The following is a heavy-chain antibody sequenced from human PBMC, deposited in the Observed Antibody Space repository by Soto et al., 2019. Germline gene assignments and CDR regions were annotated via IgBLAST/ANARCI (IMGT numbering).Heavy chain of an antibody. Sequence: ASVKVSCKASGGTFSSYTISWVRQAPGQGLEWMGRIIPILGIANYAQKFQGRVTITADKSTSTAYMELSSLRSEDTAVYYCAGALSSVVVVVAAISPDAFDIWGQGTMVTVSS. CDR2: IIPILGIA. J-gene: IGHJ3*02. CDR3: AGALSSVVVVVAAISPDAFDI. V-gene: IGHV1-69*02. CDR1: GGTFSSYT. D-gene: IGHD2-15*01.